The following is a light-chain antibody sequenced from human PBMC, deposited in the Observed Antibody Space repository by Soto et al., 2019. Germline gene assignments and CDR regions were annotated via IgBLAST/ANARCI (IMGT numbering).Light chain of an antibody. CDR3: QHYNSYSEA. CDR2: GAS. V-gene: IGKV1-5*01. CDR1: QNVSTW. Sequence: DIQMTQSPSTLSASVGDRVTITCRASQNVSTWLTWYQQKPGKAPKLLVFGASNLYVGVPSRFSGSGSGTEFTLTISSLQPDDFATYYCQHYNSYSEAFGQGTKVDIK. J-gene: IGKJ1*01.